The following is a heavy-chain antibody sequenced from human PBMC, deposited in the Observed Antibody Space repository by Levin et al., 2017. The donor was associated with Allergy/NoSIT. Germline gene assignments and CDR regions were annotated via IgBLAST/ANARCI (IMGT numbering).Heavy chain of an antibody. CDR2: IYPGDSDT. V-gene: IGHV5-51*01. Sequence: GESLKISCKGSGYSFTSYWIGWVRQMPGKGLEWMGIIYPGDSDTRYSPSFQGQVTISADKSISTAYLQWSSLKASDTAMYYCARAIRITIFGKPYYYYGMDVWGQGTTVTVSS. CDR3: ARAIRITIFGKPYYYYGMDV. D-gene: IGHD3-3*01. CDR1: GYSFTSYW. J-gene: IGHJ6*02.